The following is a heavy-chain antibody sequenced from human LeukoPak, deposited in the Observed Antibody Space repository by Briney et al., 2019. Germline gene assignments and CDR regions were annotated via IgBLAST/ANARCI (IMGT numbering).Heavy chain of an antibody. D-gene: IGHD6-19*01. CDR3: ARVTVRASAVAGTWRINYWYFDL. J-gene: IGHJ2*01. V-gene: IGHV6-1*01. Sequence: SQTLSLTCAISGDSVSSNSAAWNWIRQSPSRGLEWLGRTYYRSKWYNDYAVSVKSRITINPDTSKDQFSLQLNSVTPEDTAVYYCARVTVRASAVAGTWRINYWYFDLWGRGTLVTVSS. CDR1: GDSVSSNSAA. CDR2: TYYRSKWYN.